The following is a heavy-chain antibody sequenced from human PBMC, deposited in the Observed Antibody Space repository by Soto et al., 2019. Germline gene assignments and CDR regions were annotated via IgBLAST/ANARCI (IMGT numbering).Heavy chain of an antibody. CDR3: ARDRRTYYDILTGYRPGPNPPDY. CDR2: ISSSSSYI. J-gene: IGHJ4*02. V-gene: IGHV3-21*01. Sequence: GGSLRLSCAASGFTFSSYSMNWVRQAPGKGLEWVSSISSSSSYIYYADSVKGRFTISRDNAKNSLYLQMNSLRAEDTAVYYCARDRRTYYDILTGYRPGPNPPDYWGQGTLVTVSS. CDR1: GFTFSSYS. D-gene: IGHD3-9*01.